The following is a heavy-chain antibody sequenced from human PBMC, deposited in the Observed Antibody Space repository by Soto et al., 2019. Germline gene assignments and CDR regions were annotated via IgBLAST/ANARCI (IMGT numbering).Heavy chain of an antibody. CDR2: TYYRSKWYN. Sequence: PSQTLSLTCAISGDSVSSNSAAWNWIRQSPSRGLEWLGRTYYRSKWYNDYAVSVKSRITINPDTSKNQFSLQLNSVTPEDTAVYYCASASYYDIMAGFLKRENAFDIWGQGTMVIV. J-gene: IGHJ3*02. D-gene: IGHD3-9*01. V-gene: IGHV6-1*01. CDR3: ASASYYDIMAGFLKRENAFDI. CDR1: GDSVSSNSAA.